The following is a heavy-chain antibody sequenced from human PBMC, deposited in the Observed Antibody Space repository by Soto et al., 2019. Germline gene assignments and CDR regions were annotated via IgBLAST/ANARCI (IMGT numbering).Heavy chain of an antibody. CDR2: ISGSGGST. J-gene: IGHJ5*02. Sequence: SGGSLRLSCAASGFTFSSYAMSWVRQAPGKGLEWVSAISGSGGSTYYADSVKGRFTISRDNSKNTLYLQMNSLRAEDTAVYYCARPLIGPFGWFDPWGQGTLVTVSS. CDR3: ARPLIGPFGWFDP. CDR1: GFTFSSYA. V-gene: IGHV3-23*01. D-gene: IGHD3-16*01.